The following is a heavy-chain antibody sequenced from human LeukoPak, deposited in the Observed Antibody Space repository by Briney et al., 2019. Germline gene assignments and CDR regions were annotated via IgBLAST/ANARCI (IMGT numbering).Heavy chain of an antibody. CDR3: ARDRRGEWLVSKDDY. Sequence: SETLSLTCTVSGGSISSSSYYWGWIRQPPGKGLEWIGSIYYSGSTYYNPSLKSRVTISVDTSKNQFSLKLSSVTAADTAVYYCARDRRGEWLVSKDDYWGQGTLVTVSS. CDR1: GGSISSSSYY. V-gene: IGHV4-39*07. D-gene: IGHD6-19*01. CDR2: IYYSGST. J-gene: IGHJ4*02.